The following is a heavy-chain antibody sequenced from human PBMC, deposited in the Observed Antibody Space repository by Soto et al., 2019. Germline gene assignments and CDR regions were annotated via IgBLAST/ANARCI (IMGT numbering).Heavy chain of an antibody. CDR2: ISYDGSNK. Sequence: QVQLVESGGGVVQPGRSLRLSCAASGFTFSSYAMHWVRQAPGKGLEWVAVISYDGSNKYYADSVKGRFTISRDNSKNTLYLQMNSLRAEDTAVYYCARDAIITTRDYYGMDVWGQGTTVTFSS. D-gene: IGHD4-4*01. J-gene: IGHJ6*02. V-gene: IGHV3-30-3*01. CDR1: GFTFSSYA. CDR3: ARDAIITTRDYYGMDV.